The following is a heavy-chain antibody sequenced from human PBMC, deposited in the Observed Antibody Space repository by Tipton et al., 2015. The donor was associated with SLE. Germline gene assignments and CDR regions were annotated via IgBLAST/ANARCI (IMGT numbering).Heavy chain of an antibody. CDR2: IRGSGSSK. CDR3: ARGQTGEFDY. J-gene: IGHJ4*02. Sequence: SLRLSCTASGFTFANYAMTWFRQAPGKGLEWISYIRGSGSSKYYADSVKGRFTISRDNAKNSLYLQMNRLSAEDTAVYYCARGQTGEFDYWGQGTLVTVSS. D-gene: IGHD1-1*01. V-gene: IGHV3-48*03. CDR1: GFTFANYA.